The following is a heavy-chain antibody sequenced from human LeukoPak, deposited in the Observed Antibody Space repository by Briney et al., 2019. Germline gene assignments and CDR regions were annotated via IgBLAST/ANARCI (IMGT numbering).Heavy chain of an antibody. D-gene: IGHD3-22*01. Sequence: GASVKVSCKASGYTFTSYDINWVRQATGQGLEWMGWMNPNSGNTGYAQKFQGRVTITRNTSISTAYMELSSLRSEDTAVYYCARGGYYYDSSGQEYFDLWGRGTLVTVSS. CDR1: GYTFTSYD. CDR2: MNPNSGNT. CDR3: ARGGYYYDSSGQEYFDL. V-gene: IGHV1-8*03. J-gene: IGHJ2*01.